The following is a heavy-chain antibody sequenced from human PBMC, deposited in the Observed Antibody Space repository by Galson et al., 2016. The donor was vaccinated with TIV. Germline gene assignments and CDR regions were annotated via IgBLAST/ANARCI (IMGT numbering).Heavy chain of an antibody. CDR3: AKGGEEGSLIDF. J-gene: IGHJ4*02. CDR2: TSFDGSDN. V-gene: IGHV3-30*18. D-gene: IGHD3-10*01. Sequence: SLRLSCAASGFNFSDFGMHWVRQAPGKGLEWVAVTSFDGSDNYYADSVKGRFTISRDNFMNMVFLQMNSLRIEDTALYYCAKGGEEGSLIDFWGRGTLVTVSS. CDR1: GFNFSDFG.